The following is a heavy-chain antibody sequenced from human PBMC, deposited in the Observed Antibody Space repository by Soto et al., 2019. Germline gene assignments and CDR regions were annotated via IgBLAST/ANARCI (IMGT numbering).Heavy chain of an antibody. D-gene: IGHD1-1*01. CDR1: GYTFTSYD. J-gene: IGHJ5*02. Sequence: QVQLVQSGAEVKKPGASVKVSCKASGYTFTSYDIHWVRQATGQGLEWMRRMNPNSGNTGYAQKLQGRVTMIRNTSTSTAYMELSSLISEDSAVDTCARENTGYGLWPWGQGTLVPV. V-gene: IGHV1-8*01. CDR3: ARENTGYGLWP. CDR2: MNPNSGNT.